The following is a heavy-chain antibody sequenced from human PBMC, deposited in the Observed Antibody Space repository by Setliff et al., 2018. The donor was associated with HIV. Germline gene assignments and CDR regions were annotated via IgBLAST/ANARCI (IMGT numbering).Heavy chain of an antibody. J-gene: IGHJ3*02. Sequence: ASVKVSCKASRSTFNSHTINWVRQAPGQGLDWMGRIIPTGGSTRNTQKFQGRVAMTRDTSTSTVYMELSSLRSGDTAVYYCASAGAWQRNALDIWGQGTMVTVSS. CDR3: ASAGAWQRNALDI. CDR1: RSTFNSHT. V-gene: IGHV1-46*02. D-gene: IGHD5-12*01. CDR2: IIPTGGST.